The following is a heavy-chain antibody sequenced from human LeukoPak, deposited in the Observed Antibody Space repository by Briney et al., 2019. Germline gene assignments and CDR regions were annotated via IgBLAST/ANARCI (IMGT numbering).Heavy chain of an antibody. Sequence: QPGRSLRLSCAASGFTFSSYAMHWVRQAPGKGLEWVAVISYDGSNKYYADSVKGRFIICRDNSKDTLYLQMNRLRAEDTAVYYCASGLSRFVAGTVYWGQGTLVTVSS. CDR1: GFTFSSYA. D-gene: IGHD6-19*01. V-gene: IGHV3-30-3*01. J-gene: IGHJ4*02. CDR3: ASGLSRFVAGTVY. CDR2: ISYDGSNK.